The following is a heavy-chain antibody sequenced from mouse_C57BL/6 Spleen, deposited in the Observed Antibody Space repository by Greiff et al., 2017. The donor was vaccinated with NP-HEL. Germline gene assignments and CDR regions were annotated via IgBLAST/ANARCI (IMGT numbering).Heavy chain of an antibody. CDR3: AREAPYYAMDY. CDR1: GYSITSGYY. J-gene: IGHJ4*01. V-gene: IGHV3-6*01. Sequence: EVQLVESGPGLVKPSQSLSLTCSVTGYSITSGYYWNWIRQFPGNKLEWMGYISYDGSNNYNPSLKNRISITRDTSKNQFFLKLNSVTTEDTATYYCAREAPYYAMDYWGQGTSVTVSS. CDR2: ISYDGSN.